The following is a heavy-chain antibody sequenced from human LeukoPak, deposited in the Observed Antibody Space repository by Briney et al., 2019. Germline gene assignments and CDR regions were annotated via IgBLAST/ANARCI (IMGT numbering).Heavy chain of an antibody. CDR3: AKGPPYSSGWYTISFDY. CDR2: ISYDGSNK. J-gene: IGHJ4*02. D-gene: IGHD6-19*01. V-gene: IGHV3-30*18. Sequence: GSSLRLSCAASGFTFSSYGMHWVRQAPGKGLEWVAVISYDGSNKYYADSVKGRFTISRDNSKNTLYLQMNSLRAEDTAVYYCAKGPPYSSGWYTISFDYWGQGTLVTVSS. CDR1: GFTFSSYG.